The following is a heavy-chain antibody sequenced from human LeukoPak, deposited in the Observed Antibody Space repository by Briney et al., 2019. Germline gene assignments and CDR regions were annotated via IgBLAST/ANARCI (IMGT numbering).Heavy chain of an antibody. V-gene: IGHV4-39*07. J-gene: IGHJ6*03. CDR2: IYYSGST. Sequence: SETLSLTCTVSGGSISSTGYYWGWIRQPPGKGLEWIGSIYYSGSTYYNPSLKSRVTISVDTSKTQFSPKLSSVTAADTALYYCARVVVRGGLSYYYYLDVWGKGTTVTVSS. CDR1: GGSISSTGYY. D-gene: IGHD3-16*01. CDR3: ARVVVRGGLSYYYYLDV.